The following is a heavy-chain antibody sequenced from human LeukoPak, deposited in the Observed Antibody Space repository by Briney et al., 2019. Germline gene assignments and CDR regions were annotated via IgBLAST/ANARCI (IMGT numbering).Heavy chain of an antibody. CDR3: ARTYYDYVWGSYRLKYLDY. CDR2: IYYSGST. V-gene: IGHV4-39*01. D-gene: IGHD3-16*02. CDR1: SGSISSSTYF. Sequence: PSETLSLTCTVSSGSISSSTYFWGWIRQPPGKGLEWIGSIYYSGSTYYNLSLKSRVTISVDTSKNLFSLQLSSVTAADTAVYYCARTYYDYVWGSYRLKYLDYWGQGTLVTVSS. J-gene: IGHJ4*02.